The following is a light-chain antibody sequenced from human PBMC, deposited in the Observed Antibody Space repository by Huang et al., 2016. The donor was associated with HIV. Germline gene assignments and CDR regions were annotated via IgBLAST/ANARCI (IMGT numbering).Light chain of an antibody. CDR2: GAS. V-gene: IGKV3-15*01. CDR1: KGVGNN. CDR3: QQYNSWPRT. J-gene: IGKJ2*01. Sequence: EMVMTQSPDTLSVSPGERATLSCRASKGVGNNLAWYQQKPGQAPRRRIHGASTRVTGIPTRFSGRWSETYFTLTIHSLQSEDLAVYYCQQYNSWPRTFGQGTKLEIK.